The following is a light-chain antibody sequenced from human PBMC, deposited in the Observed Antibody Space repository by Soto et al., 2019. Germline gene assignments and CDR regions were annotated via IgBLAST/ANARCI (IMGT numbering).Light chain of an antibody. CDR1: SSDVGAYDF. J-gene: IGLJ1*01. CDR2: EVS. CDR3: SSYAGNNMRV. V-gene: IGLV2-8*01. Sequence: QSVLTQPPSASGSLGQSVTISCAGTSSDVGAYDFVSWYQRHPDKVPKLIIYEVSNRPSGVPDRFSGSKSGNTASLTVSGLQAEDEAEYYCSSYAGNNMRVFGTGTQLTVL.